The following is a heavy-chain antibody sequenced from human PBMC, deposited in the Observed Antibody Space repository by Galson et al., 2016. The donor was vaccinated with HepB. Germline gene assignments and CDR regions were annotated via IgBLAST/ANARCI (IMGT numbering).Heavy chain of an antibody. Sequence: SLRLSCAASGFTFSTYAMSWVRQAPGTGLEWVSGISGSSEAIYYADSVKSRFTISRDNSKNALYLQMNSLRAEDTAVYYCATRLRAPANWGQGAQVTVSS. D-gene: IGHD1-26*01. CDR2: ISGSSEAI. J-gene: IGHJ4*02. V-gene: IGHV3-23*01. CDR3: ATRLRAPAN. CDR1: GFTFSTYA.